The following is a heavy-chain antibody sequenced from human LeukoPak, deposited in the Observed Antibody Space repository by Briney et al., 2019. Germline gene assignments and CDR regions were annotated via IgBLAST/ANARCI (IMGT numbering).Heavy chain of an antibody. CDR3: AKAYSSGWYYFVS. J-gene: IGHJ4*02. CDR2: ISGGGDDT. CDR1: GFTFSSYA. Sequence: PGGSLRLSCAASGFTFSSYAMSWVRQAPGKGPEWVSAISGGGDDTNYADSVKGRFTISRDSSKNTLYLQMNSLRAEDTALYYCAKAYSSGWYYFVSWGQGTLVTVSS. D-gene: IGHD6-19*01. V-gene: IGHV3-23*01.